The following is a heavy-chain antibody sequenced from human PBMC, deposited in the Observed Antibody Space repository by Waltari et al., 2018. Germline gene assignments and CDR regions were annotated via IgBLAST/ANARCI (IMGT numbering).Heavy chain of an antibody. Sequence: EVQLLESGGGLVQPGGSLRLSCVGTGFSFSTYGMTWVRQAPGKGLEWVSAISGSGKDTYSADFVKGRFTMSRDNSKNTLYLHMKNVRVDDTAIYYCAKDLRASAGPYWGQGTLVTVSS. CDR1: GFSFSTYG. CDR3: AKDLRASAGPY. D-gene: IGHD6-13*01. J-gene: IGHJ4*02. CDR2: ISGSGKDT. V-gene: IGHV3-23*01.